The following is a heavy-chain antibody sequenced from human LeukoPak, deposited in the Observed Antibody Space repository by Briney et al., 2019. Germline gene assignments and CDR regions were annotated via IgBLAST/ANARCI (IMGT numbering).Heavy chain of an antibody. V-gene: IGHV3-74*01. CDR1: GFTFSSYW. D-gene: IGHD3-9*01. CDR3: AREYYDILTGYYPLFDY. Sequence: GGSLRVSCAASGFTFSSYWMHWVRQAPGKGLVWVSRINSDGSSTSYADSVKGRFTISRDNAKNTLYLQMNSLRAEDTAVYYCAREYYDILTGYYPLFDYWGQGTLVTASS. CDR2: INSDGSST. J-gene: IGHJ4*02.